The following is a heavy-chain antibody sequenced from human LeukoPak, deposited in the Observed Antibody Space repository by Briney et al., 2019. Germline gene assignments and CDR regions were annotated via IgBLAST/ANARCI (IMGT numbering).Heavy chain of an antibody. CDR1: GFTFSSYA. D-gene: IGHD6-13*01. V-gene: IGHV3-30-3*01. J-gene: IGHJ4*02. CDR3: TRDIAAAGSGFDY. Sequence: GGPLRLSCAASGFTFSSYAMHWVRQAPGKGLEWVAVISYDGSNKYYADSVKGRFTISRDNSKNTLYLQMNSLRAEDTAVYYCTRDIAAAGSGFDYWGQGTLVTVSS. CDR2: ISYDGSNK.